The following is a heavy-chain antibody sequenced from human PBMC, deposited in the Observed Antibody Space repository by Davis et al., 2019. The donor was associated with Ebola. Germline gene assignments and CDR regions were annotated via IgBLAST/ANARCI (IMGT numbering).Heavy chain of an antibody. CDR1: GFTFSDYY. Sequence: GESLKISCAASGFTFSDYYMSWVRQAPGKGLEWVSVIYKSGDIYYADSVRGRFTISRDTSKNTVFLEMNSLRAEDTAMYYCARGDGYNFFCHWGQGTLVTVSS. V-gene: IGHV3-53*01. CDR3: ARGDGYNFFCH. D-gene: IGHD5-24*01. J-gene: IGHJ1*01. CDR2: IYKSGDI.